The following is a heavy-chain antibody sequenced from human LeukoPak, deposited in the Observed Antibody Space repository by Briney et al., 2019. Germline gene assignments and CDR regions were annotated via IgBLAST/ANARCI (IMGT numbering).Heavy chain of an antibody. CDR3: ARVAAVAGTGNYFDY. D-gene: IGHD6-19*01. CDR2: ISGDGTAR. J-gene: IGHJ4*02. V-gene: IGHV3-74*01. Sequence: QTGGSLRLSCAASGFTSSSYWMHWVRRVPGKGLVWVSRISGDGTARNYADSVKGRFIISRDDAKNTVDLQMNSLRGEDTAVYYCARVAAVAGTGNYFDYWGQGTLVTVSS. CDR1: GFTSSSYW.